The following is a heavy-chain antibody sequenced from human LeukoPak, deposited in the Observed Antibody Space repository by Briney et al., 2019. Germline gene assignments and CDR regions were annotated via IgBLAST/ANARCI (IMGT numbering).Heavy chain of an antibody. Sequence: PSETLSFTCTVSGYSISSGYYWGWVRQPPGKGLEWIGGIYHSGIAYYNPSLKSRVTISVDTSKNQFSLNLSSVTAADTAVYYCATVRGSGVVDYWGQGTLVTVPS. CDR3: ATVRGSGVVDY. CDR1: GYSISSGYY. D-gene: IGHD3-10*01. CDR2: IYHSGIA. J-gene: IGHJ4*02. V-gene: IGHV4-38-2*02.